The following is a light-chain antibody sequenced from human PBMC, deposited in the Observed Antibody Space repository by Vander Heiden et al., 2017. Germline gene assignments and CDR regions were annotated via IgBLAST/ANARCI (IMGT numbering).Light chain of an antibody. Sequence: QSVLTQPPSASGTPGQTVTIPCSGSRSNIGSNTVNWYQQLPGTAPKLLISSIHQRRSGVPDRFSGSNSGTSGSLAISVLQSEDEADYYCAAWDDNLNGHMIFGGGTKLTVL. V-gene: IGLV1-44*01. CDR2: SIH. CDR3: AAWDDNLNGHMI. CDR1: RSNIGSNT. J-gene: IGLJ2*01.